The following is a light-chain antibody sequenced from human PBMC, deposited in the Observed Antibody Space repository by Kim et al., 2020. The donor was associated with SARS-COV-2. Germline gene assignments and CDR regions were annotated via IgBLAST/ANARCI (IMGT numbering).Light chain of an antibody. J-gene: IGLJ1*01. Sequence: GSPGQTATITCSGDKLGERYACWYQQRPGQSPVVVIYQNTKRPSGIPERFSASNSDNTATLTISGTQAMDEADYYCQTWDSSTAVFGTGTKVTVL. V-gene: IGLV3-1*01. CDR1: KLGERY. CDR3: QTWDSSTAV. CDR2: QNT.